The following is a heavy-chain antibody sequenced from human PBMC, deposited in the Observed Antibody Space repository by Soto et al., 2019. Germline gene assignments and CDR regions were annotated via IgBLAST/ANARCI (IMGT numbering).Heavy chain of an antibody. CDR2: ISSSGST. Sequence: SETLSITCTFSGDSIGVVAYWSWVRQFPVRGLEWIGCISSSGSTYYNPALNNRISLSLDTSQNQFSLKLLSVTAADTAIYYCARSGVTGIVIPSHWFDPWGQGTMVTVSS. V-gene: IGHV4-31*03. CDR1: GDSIGVVAY. D-gene: IGHD2-21*02. CDR3: ARSGVTGIVIPSHWFDP. J-gene: IGHJ5*02.